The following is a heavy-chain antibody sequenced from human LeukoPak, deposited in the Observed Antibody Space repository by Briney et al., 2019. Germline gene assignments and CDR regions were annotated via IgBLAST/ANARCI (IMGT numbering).Heavy chain of an antibody. CDR1: GFIFSSYG. V-gene: IGHV3-30*18. CDR2: ISYDGSNK. D-gene: IGHD6-19*01. Sequence: GGSLRLSCAASGFIFSSYGMHWVRQAPGKGLEWVAVISYDGSNKYYADSVKGRFTISRDNSKNTLYLQMNSLRAEDTAVYYCAKPSGWYLYYFDYWGQGTLVTVSS. J-gene: IGHJ4*02. CDR3: AKPSGWYLYYFDY.